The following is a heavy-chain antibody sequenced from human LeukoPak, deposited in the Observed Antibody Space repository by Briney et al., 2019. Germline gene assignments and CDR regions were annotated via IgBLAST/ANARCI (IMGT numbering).Heavy chain of an antibody. CDR3: ARHLTGDKAFDI. CDR2: IYYSGST. V-gene: IGHV4-39*01. D-gene: IGHD7-27*01. CDR1: GGSISSSSYY. J-gene: IGHJ3*02. Sequence: SETLSLTCTVSGGSISSSSYYWGWIRQPPGKGLEWIGSIYYSGSTCYNPSLKSRVTISVDTSKNQFSLKLSSVTAADTAVYYCARHLTGDKAFDIWGQGTMVTVSS.